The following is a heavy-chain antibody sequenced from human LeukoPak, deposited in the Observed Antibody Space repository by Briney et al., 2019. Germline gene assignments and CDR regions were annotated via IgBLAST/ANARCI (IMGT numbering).Heavy chain of an antibody. V-gene: IGHV4-4*02. CDR1: GGSISSSNW. J-gene: IGHJ5*02. Sequence: PSETLSPTCAVSGGSISSSNWWRWVRQPPGKGLEWIGEIYHSGSTNYNPSLKSRVTISVDKSKNQFSLKLSSVTAADTAVYYCAIRPVLRYFDWHLWGQGTLVTVSS. CDR2: IYHSGST. CDR3: AIRPVLRYFDWHL. D-gene: IGHD3-9*01.